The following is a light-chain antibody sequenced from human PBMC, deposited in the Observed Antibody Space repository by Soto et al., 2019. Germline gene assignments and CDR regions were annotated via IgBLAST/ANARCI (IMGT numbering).Light chain of an antibody. J-gene: IGKJ1*01. CDR3: QQYYRYPWT. Sequence: DIQMTQSPSTLSASVGDRVTIACRASQTINSFLAWYQQTPGKAPKLLIYDASSLQSGVPSRFSGGGSGTEFTLTISSLQPDDFATFHYQQYYRYPWTFGQGTKLEIK. CDR1: QTINSF. CDR2: DAS. V-gene: IGKV1-5*01.